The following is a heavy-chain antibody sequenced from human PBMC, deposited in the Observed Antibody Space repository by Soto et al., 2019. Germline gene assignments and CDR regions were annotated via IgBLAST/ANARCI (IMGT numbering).Heavy chain of an antibody. CDR1: GFTFSSYG. J-gene: IGHJ6*02. CDR3: AKDAGEYYGMDV. CDR2: ISYDGSNK. V-gene: IGHV3-30*18. Sequence: QVQLVESGGGVVQPGRSLRLSCAASGFTFSSYGMHWVRQAPGKGLEWVAVISYDGSNKYYADSVKGRFIISRDNSKNTLYLQMNSLRAEDTAVYYCAKDAGEYYGMDVWGQGTTVTVSS. D-gene: IGHD7-27*01.